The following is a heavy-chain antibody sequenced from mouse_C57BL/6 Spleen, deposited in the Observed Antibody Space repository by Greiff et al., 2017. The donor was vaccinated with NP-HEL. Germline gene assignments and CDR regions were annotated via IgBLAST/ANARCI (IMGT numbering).Heavy chain of an antibody. D-gene: IGHD1-1*01. J-gene: IGHJ4*01. CDR1: GYTFTDYE. CDR2: IDPETGGT. CDR3: TRGPVVAKDYYAMDD. V-gene: IGHV1-15*01. Sequence: VKLMESGAELVRPGASVTLSCKASGYTFTDYEMHWVKQTPVHGLEWIGAIDPETGGTAYNQKFKGKAILTADKSSSTAYMELRSLTSEDSAVYYCTRGPVVAKDYYAMDDGGQGTSVTVSS.